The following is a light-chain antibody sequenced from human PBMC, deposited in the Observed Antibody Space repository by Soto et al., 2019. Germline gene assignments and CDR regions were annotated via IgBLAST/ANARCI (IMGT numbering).Light chain of an antibody. Sequence: EIVLTQSPGTLSLSPGERATLSCRASQSVSNSYLAWYQQKPGQAPRLLIYGAATRATGIPDRFSGSGSGTDVILTISRLEPEDFAVYYCQQYGSSPPITFGQGTRLEIK. CDR1: QSVSNSY. V-gene: IGKV3-20*01. CDR3: QQYGSSPPIT. J-gene: IGKJ5*01. CDR2: GAA.